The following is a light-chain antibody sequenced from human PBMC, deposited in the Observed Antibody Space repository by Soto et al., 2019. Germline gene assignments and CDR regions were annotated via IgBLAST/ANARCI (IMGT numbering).Light chain of an antibody. J-gene: IGLJ1*01. Sequence: QSVLTQPRSVSGSPGQSVTISCTGISSDLSGYNYVSWYRQHPGKAPKLMIYDVTERPSGVPDRFSGSKSGNTASLTISGLQAEDEADYYCCSYAGSYIFGVFGIGPNVTV. V-gene: IGLV2-11*01. CDR3: CSYAGSYIFGV. CDR1: SSDLSGYNY. CDR2: DVT.